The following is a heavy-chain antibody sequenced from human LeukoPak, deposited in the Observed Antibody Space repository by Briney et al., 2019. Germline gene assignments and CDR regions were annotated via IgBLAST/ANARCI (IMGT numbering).Heavy chain of an antibody. J-gene: IGHJ4*02. CDR1: GFTFSSYG. D-gene: IGHD2-2*01. CDR3: AKDLEGYIVVVPAVAFDY. Sequence: GGSLRLSCAASGFTFSSYGMHWLRQAPGKGLEGVAVISYDGSNKYYADSVKGRFTISRDNSKNTLYLQMNSLRAEDTAVYYCAKDLEGYIVVVPAVAFDYWGQGTLVTVSS. CDR2: ISYDGSNK. V-gene: IGHV3-30*18.